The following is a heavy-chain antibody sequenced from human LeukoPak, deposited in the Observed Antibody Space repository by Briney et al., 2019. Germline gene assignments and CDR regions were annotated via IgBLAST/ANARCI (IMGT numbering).Heavy chain of an antibody. J-gene: IGHJ4*02. D-gene: IGHD3-22*01. CDR3: ARDKGDYDTSGSLFVF. V-gene: IGHV3-7*03. CDR2: IKQDGSGK. CDR1: GFTFSRYW. Sequence: PGGSLRLSCAASGFTFSRYWMSWVRQVPRKGLEWVANIKQDGSGKYYVDSVKGRFTISRDSAKNSLYLQMNSLRAEDTAVYYCARDKGDYDTSGSLFVFGGQGTLVTVSS.